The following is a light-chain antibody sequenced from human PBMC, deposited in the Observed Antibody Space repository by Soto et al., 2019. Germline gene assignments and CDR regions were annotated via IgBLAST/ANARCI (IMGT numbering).Light chain of an antibody. V-gene: IGLV2-11*01. CDR2: DDS. CDR3: CSYAGSYTLV. CDR1: SSDVGAYNF. J-gene: IGLJ3*02. Sequence: QSALTQPRSVSGSPGQSVTISCTGTSSDVGAYNFVSWYQQHPGRVPKLMIYDDSRRPSGVPDRFSGSKSGNTASLTISGLQADDEADYYCCSYAGSYTLVFGGGTKVTVL.